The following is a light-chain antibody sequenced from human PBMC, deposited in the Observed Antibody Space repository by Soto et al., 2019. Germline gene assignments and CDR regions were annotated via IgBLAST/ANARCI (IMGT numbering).Light chain of an antibody. J-gene: IGKJ1*01. Sequence: EIVLTQSPATLSLSLGERATLSCRASQSVTTFLAWYQQKPDRAPRLLIYDASTRATGIPARFSGSGSGTDFTLTISRLEPEDFAVYYCQQYGSSPWTFGQGTKVDIK. CDR3: QQYGSSPWT. CDR1: QSVTTF. V-gene: IGKV3-20*01. CDR2: DAS.